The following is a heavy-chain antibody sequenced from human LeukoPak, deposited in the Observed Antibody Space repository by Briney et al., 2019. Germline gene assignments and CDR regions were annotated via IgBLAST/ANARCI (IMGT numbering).Heavy chain of an antibody. Sequence: ASVKVSCKASGYTFTSYGISWVRQAPGQGLEWMGWISAYNGNTNYAQKLQGRVTMTTDTSTSTAYMELRSLRSDDTAVYYCARALSGSGRAYYYYGMDVWGKGTTVTVSS. V-gene: IGHV1-18*04. J-gene: IGHJ6*04. CDR1: GYTFTSYG. CDR2: ISAYNGNT. D-gene: IGHD3-10*01. CDR3: ARALSGSGRAYYYYGMDV.